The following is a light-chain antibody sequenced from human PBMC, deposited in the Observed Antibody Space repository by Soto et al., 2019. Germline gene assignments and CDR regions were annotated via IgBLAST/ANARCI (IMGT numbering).Light chain of an antibody. V-gene: IGLV2-11*01. CDR3: CSSAGGFTWV. CDR2: YVS. J-gene: IGLJ3*02. Sequence: QSALTQPRSVSGSPGQSVTISGTGTSSDVVSWYQQHPGKAPKLIIYYVSQRPSGVPDRFSGSKSGNTASLTISGLQAEDEADYYCCSSAGGFTWVFGGGTKLTVL. CDR1: SSDVV.